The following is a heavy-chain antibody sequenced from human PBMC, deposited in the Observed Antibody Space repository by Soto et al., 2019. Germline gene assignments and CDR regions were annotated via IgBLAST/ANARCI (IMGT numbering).Heavy chain of an antibody. CDR3: AKDRSSGSNYYGMDF. Sequence: PVGSLRLSCASSVFTFGDYAMHCVRQFPGKCLEWVSGFKWNSGDVGYADSVKGRFTISKDNAKNSLYLQMNSLRPEDTAVYYFAKDRSSGSNYYGMDFWGQVTSVT. CDR2: FKWNSGDV. CDR1: VFTFGDYA. D-gene: IGHD3-10*01. J-gene: IGHJ6*02. V-gene: IGHV3-9*01.